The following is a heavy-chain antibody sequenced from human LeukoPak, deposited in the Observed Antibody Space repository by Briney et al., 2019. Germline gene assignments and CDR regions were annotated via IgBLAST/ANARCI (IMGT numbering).Heavy chain of an antibody. D-gene: IGHD6-19*01. Sequence: GGSLRLSCAASGFTFSSYWMYWVRQAPGKGLVWVSRINSDGSSTSYADSVKGRFTISRDNAKNTLYLQMNSLRAEDTAVYYCARDLGGSAWYGGENWFDPWGQGTLVTVSS. CDR2: INSDGSST. CDR3: ARDLGGSAWYGGENWFDP. CDR1: GFTFSSYW. V-gene: IGHV3-74*01. J-gene: IGHJ5*02.